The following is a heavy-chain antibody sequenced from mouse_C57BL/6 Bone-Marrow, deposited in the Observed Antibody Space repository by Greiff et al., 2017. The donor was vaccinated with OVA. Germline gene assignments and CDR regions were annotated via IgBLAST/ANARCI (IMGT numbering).Heavy chain of an antibody. CDR1: GFTFSSYG. D-gene: IGHD4-1*01. CDR2: ISSGGSYT. Sequence: EVKVVESGGDLVKPGGSLKLSCAASGFTFSSYGMSWVRQTPDKRLEWVATISSGGSYTYYPDNAKNTLYLQMSSLKSEDTAMYYCARLTGTFAYWGQGTLVTVSA. V-gene: IGHV5-6*01. CDR3: ARLTGTFAY. J-gene: IGHJ3*01.